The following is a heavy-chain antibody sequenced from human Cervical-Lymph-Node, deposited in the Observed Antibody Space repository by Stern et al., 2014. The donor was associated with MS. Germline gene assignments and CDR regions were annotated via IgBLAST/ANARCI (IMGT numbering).Heavy chain of an antibody. CDR3: ARDCRLRYFDNYGMDV. CDR2: IYTSGST. V-gene: IGHV4-61*02. J-gene: IGHJ6*02. D-gene: IGHD3-9*01. CDR1: GGSISSGSYY. Sequence: QVQLQESGPGLVKPSQTLSLTCTVSGGSISSGSYYWSWIRQPAGKGLEXIGRIYTSGSTNYNPSLKSRVTISVDTSQNQFSLKLSSVTAADTAVYYCARDCRLRYFDNYGMDVWGQGTTVTVSS.